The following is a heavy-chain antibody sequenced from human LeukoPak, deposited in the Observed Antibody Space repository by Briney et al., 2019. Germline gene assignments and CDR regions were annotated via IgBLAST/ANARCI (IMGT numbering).Heavy chain of an antibody. Sequence: SETLSLTCTVSGDSISTYYWNWIRRSPGKGLEWIGYISTGGNTNYNPSLKSRVTISVDTSKNQFSLRLSSVTAADTAVYFCARQLNIAARRWFDPWGQGTLVTVSS. J-gene: IGHJ5*02. V-gene: IGHV4-4*09. CDR3: ARQLNIAARRWFDP. D-gene: IGHD6-6*01. CDR1: GDSISTYY. CDR2: ISTGGNT.